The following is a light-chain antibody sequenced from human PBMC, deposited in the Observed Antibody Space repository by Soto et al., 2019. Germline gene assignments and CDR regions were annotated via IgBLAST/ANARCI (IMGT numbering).Light chain of an antibody. Sequence: DIQMTQSPSSLSASVGDRVTITCRASETISNYLNWYQXKPGKAXXLLIYASSLQSGVPSRFGDSGSGTDFIITISSLEPEDFAFYYCQQRSDLISFGQGTRLEIK. J-gene: IGKJ5*01. CDR2: AS. CDR1: ETISNY. V-gene: IGKV1-39*01. CDR3: QQRSDLIS.